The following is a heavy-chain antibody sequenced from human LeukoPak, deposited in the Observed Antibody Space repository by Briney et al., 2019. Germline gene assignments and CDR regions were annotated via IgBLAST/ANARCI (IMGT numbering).Heavy chain of an antibody. CDR2: IYYSGST. V-gene: IGHV4-31*03. CDR1: GGSISSGGYY. Sequence: PSETLSLTCTVSGGSISSGGYYWSWIRQHPGKGLEWIGYIYYSGSTYYNPSLKSRVTISVDTSKNQFSLKLSSVTAADTAVYYCARDKTPYGDYFDYWGQGTLVTVSS. J-gene: IGHJ4*02. CDR3: ARDKTPYGDYFDY. D-gene: IGHD4-17*01.